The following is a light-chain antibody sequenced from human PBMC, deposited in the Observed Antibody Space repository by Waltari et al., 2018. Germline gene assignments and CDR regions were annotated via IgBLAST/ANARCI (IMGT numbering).Light chain of an antibody. CDR3: QKYGTLPAT. Sequence: EIVLTQSPGTLSLSPGERATLSCRASQTVSRYLAWYQQKPGQAPRLLIYDASSRATGIPDRFSGSGSGTDFSLTISRLEPEDFAVYYCQKYGTLPATLGQGTKVQMK. V-gene: IGKV3-20*01. CDR1: QTVSRY. J-gene: IGKJ1*01. CDR2: DAS.